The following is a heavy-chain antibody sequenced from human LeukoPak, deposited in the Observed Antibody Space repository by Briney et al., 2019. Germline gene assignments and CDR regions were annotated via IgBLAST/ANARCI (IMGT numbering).Heavy chain of an antibody. CDR1: GGSFSGYY. CDR3: ARGGYCSSTICSLDY. CDR2: INHSGST. Sequence: PSETLSLTCAVYGGSFSGYYWSWIRQPPGKGLEWIGEINHSGSTNYNPSLKSRVTISVDTSKNQFSLKLSSVTAADTAVYYFARGGYCSSTICSLDYWGQGTLVTVSS. J-gene: IGHJ4*02. D-gene: IGHD2-2*03. V-gene: IGHV4-34*01.